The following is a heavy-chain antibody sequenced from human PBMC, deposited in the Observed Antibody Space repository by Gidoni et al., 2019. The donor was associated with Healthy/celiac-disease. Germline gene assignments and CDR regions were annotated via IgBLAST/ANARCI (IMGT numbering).Heavy chain of an antibody. CDR3: ARLHYDSSGYYLDY. V-gene: IGHV4-39*01. Sequence: QLPLQESGPGLVKPSENLSLTCTVPGCSISSSSYYWGWIRHPPGKGLEWIGSIYYSGSTYYNPSLKSRVTISVDTSKNQFSLKLSSVTAADTAVYYCARLHYDSSGYYLDYWGQGTLVTVSS. J-gene: IGHJ4*02. CDR2: IYYSGST. CDR1: GCSISSSSYY. D-gene: IGHD3-22*01.